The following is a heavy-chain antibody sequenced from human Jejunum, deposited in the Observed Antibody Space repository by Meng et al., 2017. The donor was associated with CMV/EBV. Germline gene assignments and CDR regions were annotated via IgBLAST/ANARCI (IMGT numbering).Heavy chain of an antibody. V-gene: IGHV3-23*01. J-gene: IGHJ6*02. CDR2: ISASGDLT. D-gene: IGHD3-16*01. Sequence: GITFSNFALNWVRQAPGKGLEWVSGISASGDLTYYADSVKGRFTMSRDTSKNTLYLQMNSLTAEDTAVYYCAKGGVKVFYFNGLDVWGQGTTVTVSS. CDR1: GITFSNFA. CDR3: AKGGVKVFYFNGLDV.